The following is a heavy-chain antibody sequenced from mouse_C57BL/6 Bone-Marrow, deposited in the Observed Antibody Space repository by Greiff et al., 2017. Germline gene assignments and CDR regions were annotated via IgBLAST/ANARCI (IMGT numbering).Heavy chain of an antibody. D-gene: IGHD1-1*01. V-gene: IGHV1-7*01. CDR2: INPSSGYT. J-gene: IGHJ1*03. CDR3: DRCAQRCGSRWYFDF. Sequence: QVQLQQSGAELVKPGASVKLSCKASGYTFTSYWMHWVKQRPGQGLEWIGYINPSSGYTKYNEKFKDKATLTVDKSSSTAYMHLSSLTSEDSAVFSDDRCAQRCGSRWYFDFWGTGTTVTVSS. CDR1: GYTFTSYW.